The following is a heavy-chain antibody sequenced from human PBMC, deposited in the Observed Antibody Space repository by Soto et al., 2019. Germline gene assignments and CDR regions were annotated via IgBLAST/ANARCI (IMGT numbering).Heavy chain of an antibody. D-gene: IGHD6-13*01. Sequence: SXXXEWLGRTYYRSKWYNDYALSVKSRITINPDTSKNQCSLQLNSVSPEDTAVYYCARDQVAAAGYYYYGMDVWGQGTTVTVSS. CDR2: TYYRSKWYN. J-gene: IGHJ6*02. V-gene: IGHV6-1*01. CDR3: ARDQVAAAGYYYYGMDV.